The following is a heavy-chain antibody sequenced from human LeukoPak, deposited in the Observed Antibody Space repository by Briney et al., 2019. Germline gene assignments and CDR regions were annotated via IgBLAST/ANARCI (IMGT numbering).Heavy chain of an antibody. D-gene: IGHD3-10*01. CDR1: GGSISSSSYY. CDR2: AYYSGST. Sequence: SETLSLTCTVSGGSISSSSYYWGWIRQPPGKGLEWIGSAYYSGSTYHNPSLKSRVTISVDTSKNQFSLKLSSVTAADTAVYYCARVGADGSGFLFDYWGQGTLVTVSS. J-gene: IGHJ4*02. CDR3: ARVGADGSGFLFDY. V-gene: IGHV4-39*01.